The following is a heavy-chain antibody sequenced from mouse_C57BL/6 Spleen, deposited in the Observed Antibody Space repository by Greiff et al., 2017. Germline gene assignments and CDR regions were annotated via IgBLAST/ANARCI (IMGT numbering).Heavy chain of an antibody. CDR1: GFTFSDYG. CDR3: AAGSSPSYWYFDV. D-gene: IGHD1-1*01. V-gene: IGHV5-15*01. J-gene: IGHJ1*03. CDR2: ISNLAYSI. Sequence: DVMLVESGGGLVQPGGSLKLSCAASGFTFSDYGMAWVRQAPRKGPEWVAFISNLAYSIYYADTVTGRFTISRENAKNTLYLEMSSLRSEDTAMYYCAAGSSPSYWYFDVWGTGTTVTVSS.